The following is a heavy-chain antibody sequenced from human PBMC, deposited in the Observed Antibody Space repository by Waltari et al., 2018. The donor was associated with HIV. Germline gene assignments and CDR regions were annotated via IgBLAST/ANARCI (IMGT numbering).Heavy chain of an antibody. CDR1: GGTFSSYA. CDR2: IIPIFSTA. J-gene: IGHJ6*02. D-gene: IGHD3-3*01. Sequence: QVQLVQSGAEVKKPGSSVKVSCKASGGTFSSYAISWVGQAPGQGLEWMGGIIPIFSTANYAQKFQGRVTITADESTSTAYMELSSLRSEDTAVYYCARRRVVISSLDYYYYGMDVWGQGTTVTVSS. CDR3: ARRRVVISSLDYYYYGMDV. V-gene: IGHV1-69*01.